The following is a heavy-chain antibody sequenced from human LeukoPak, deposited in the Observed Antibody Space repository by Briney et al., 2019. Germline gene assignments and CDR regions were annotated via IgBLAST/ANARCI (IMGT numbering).Heavy chain of an antibody. Sequence: PSETLSLTCAVYGGSFSGYYWTWVRQPPGKGLEWIGEINHKGATNYNPSLKSRVTISLDTSMNQFSLKLSSVTAADTAVYYCARGPHFYGSGSYEYSYYYYYYGMDVWGKGTAVTVSS. CDR3: ARGPHFYGSGSYEYSYYYYYYGMDV. CDR2: INHKGAT. CDR1: GGSFSGYY. V-gene: IGHV4-34*01. J-gene: IGHJ6*04. D-gene: IGHD3-10*01.